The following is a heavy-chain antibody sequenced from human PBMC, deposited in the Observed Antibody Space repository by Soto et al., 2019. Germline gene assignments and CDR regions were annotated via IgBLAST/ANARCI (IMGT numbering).Heavy chain of an antibody. Sequence: QVQLVQSGAEVKKPGASAKVSCKASGYTFTSYAMHWVRQAPGQRLEWMGWINAGNGNTKYSQKFQGRVTITRDTSASTAYMELSSLRSEDTAVYYCASTTGTTSPYYYYCMDVWGQGTTVTVSS. V-gene: IGHV1-3*01. J-gene: IGHJ6*02. CDR3: ASTTGTTSPYYYYCMDV. CDR2: INAGNGNT. CDR1: GYTFTSYA. D-gene: IGHD1-1*01.